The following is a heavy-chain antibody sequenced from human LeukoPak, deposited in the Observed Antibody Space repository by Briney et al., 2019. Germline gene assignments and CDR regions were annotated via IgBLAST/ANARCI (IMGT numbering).Heavy chain of an antibody. Sequence: GGSLRLSCAASGFAVTTNYMNWVRQAPGKGLECVSIFHSGGNTYYADSVKGRFTISRYNSKNTVYLQMNSLRVEDTALYYCARTRGYTYGDDAFEIWGQGTMVTVSS. D-gene: IGHD5-18*01. V-gene: IGHV3-66*01. CDR1: GFAVTTNY. CDR2: FHSGGNT. J-gene: IGHJ3*02. CDR3: ARTRGYTYGDDAFEI.